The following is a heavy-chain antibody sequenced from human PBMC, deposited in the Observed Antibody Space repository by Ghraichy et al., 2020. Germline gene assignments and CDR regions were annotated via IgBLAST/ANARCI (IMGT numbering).Heavy chain of an antibody. CDR1: GFTFSSYA. Sequence: GESLNISCAASGFTFSSYAMSWVRQAPGKGLEWVSAISGTGISTYYADSVKGRFTISRDNSKNTLFLHMNSLRVEDTAVYYCAKVPGYWGQGALVTVSS. J-gene: IGHJ4*02. V-gene: IGHV3-23*01. CDR3: AKVPGY. CDR2: ISGTGIST.